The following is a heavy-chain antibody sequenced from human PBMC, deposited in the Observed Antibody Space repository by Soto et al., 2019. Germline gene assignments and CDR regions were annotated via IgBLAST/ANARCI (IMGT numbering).Heavy chain of an antibody. Sequence: PGESLKISCKGSGYSFTSYWIGWVRQMPGKGLEWMGIIYPGDSDTRYSPSFQGQVTISADKSISTAYLQWSSLKASDTAMHYCARPLRYFDWLLTPDAFDIWGQGTMVTVSS. V-gene: IGHV5-51*01. CDR2: IYPGDSDT. D-gene: IGHD3-9*01. CDR3: ARPLRYFDWLLTPDAFDI. CDR1: GYSFTSYW. J-gene: IGHJ3*02.